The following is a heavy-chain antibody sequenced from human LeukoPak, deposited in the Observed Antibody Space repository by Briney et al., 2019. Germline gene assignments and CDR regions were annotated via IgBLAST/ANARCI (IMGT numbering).Heavy chain of an antibody. Sequence: GGSLRLSCAASGFTFGSYAMTWVRQAPGKGLEWVSSISGNGDITYYADSVKGRFTISRDNSKNTLYLQMKSLRAEDTAVYYCARGDGYNFFDYWGQGILVTVSS. V-gene: IGHV3-23*01. J-gene: IGHJ4*02. D-gene: IGHD5-24*01. CDR2: ISGNGDIT. CDR3: ARGDGYNFFDY. CDR1: GFTFGSYA.